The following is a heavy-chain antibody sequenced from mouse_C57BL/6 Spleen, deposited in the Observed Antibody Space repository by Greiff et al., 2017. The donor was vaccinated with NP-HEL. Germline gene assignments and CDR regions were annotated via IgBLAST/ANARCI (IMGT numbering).Heavy chain of an antibody. V-gene: IGHV1-52*01. D-gene: IGHD3-2*02. Sequence: QVQLKQPGAELVRPGSSVKLSCKASGYTFTSYWMHWVKQRPIQGLEWIGNIDPSDSETHYNQKFKDKATLTVDKSSSTAYMQLSSLTSEDSAVYYCARGRAQATFFDYWGQGTTLTVSS. CDR3: ARGRAQATFFDY. J-gene: IGHJ2*01. CDR1: GYTFTSYW. CDR2: IDPSDSET.